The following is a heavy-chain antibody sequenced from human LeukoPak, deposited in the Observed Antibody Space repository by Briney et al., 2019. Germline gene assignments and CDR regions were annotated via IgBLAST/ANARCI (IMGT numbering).Heavy chain of an antibody. J-gene: IGHJ3*02. CDR2: INHSGSS. CDR3: ARVSYYYGSGSSYVLDI. V-gene: IGHV4-34*01. D-gene: IGHD3-10*01. Sequence: SETLSLTCAVYGGSFSGYYWSWIRQPPGKGLEWIGEINHSGSSHYNPSLKSRVTMSVDTSENHISLRLSFVTAADTAVYYCARVSYYYGSGSSYVLDIWGQGTAVIVSS. CDR1: GGSFSGYY.